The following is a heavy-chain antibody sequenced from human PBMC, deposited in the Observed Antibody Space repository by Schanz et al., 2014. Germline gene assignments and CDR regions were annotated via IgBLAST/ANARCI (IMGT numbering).Heavy chain of an antibody. J-gene: IGHJ4*02. CDR2: IYSGDNT. V-gene: IGHV3-66*02. Sequence: EVQLLESGGGLVQPGESLRLSCAASGFSFSSYTMSWVRQAPGKGLEWVSVIYSGDNTYYADSVKGRFSISRDNSQNTLYLQMDSLRPEDTAVYFCAKDTGYCHGGACYCFEYWGLGILVTISS. CDR3: AKDTGYCHGGACYCFEY. CDR1: GFSFSSYT. D-gene: IGHD2-8*02.